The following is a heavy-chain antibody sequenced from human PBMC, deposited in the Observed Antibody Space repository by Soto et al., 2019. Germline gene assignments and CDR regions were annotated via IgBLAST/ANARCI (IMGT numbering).Heavy chain of an antibody. CDR3: ATDLHYDFWSGSPDY. CDR2: FDPEDGET. Sequence: ASVKFSCKVSGYTLTELSMHWVRQAPGKGLEWMGGFDPEDGETIYAQKFQGRVTMTEDTSTDTAYMELSSLRSEDTAVYYCATDLHYDFWSGSPDYWGQGTLVTVSS. V-gene: IGHV1-24*01. D-gene: IGHD3-3*01. CDR1: GYTLTELS. J-gene: IGHJ4*02.